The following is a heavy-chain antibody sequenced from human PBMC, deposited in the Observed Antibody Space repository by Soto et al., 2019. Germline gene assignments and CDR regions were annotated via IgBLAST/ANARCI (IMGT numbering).Heavy chain of an antibody. CDR3: ASGDCSGGRCYTDFDF. CDR2: SVPTLGMA. D-gene: IGHD2-15*01. CDR1: GDTFTDHT. J-gene: IGHJ4*02. Sequence: QVHLVQSGAEVKKPGSSVKVSCKASGDTFTDHTVTWVRQASGQGLEWMGRSVPTLGMANYAQTFQGRVTITADTSMTTAYMELTGLTSDDSAVYYCASGDCSGGRCYTDFDFWGQGTLVTVSS. V-gene: IGHV1-69*02.